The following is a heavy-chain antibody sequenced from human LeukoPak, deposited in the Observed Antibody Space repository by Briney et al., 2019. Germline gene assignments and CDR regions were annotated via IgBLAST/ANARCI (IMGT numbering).Heavy chain of an antibody. Sequence: GGSLRLSCAASGFTFSSYAVSWVRQAPGKGLEWVSAISGSGGSTYYADSVKGRFTISRDNSKNTLYLQMNSLRAEDTAVYYCAKVLADYYYDSSGYYQYWGQGTLVTVSS. CDR3: AKVLADYYYDSSGYYQY. V-gene: IGHV3-23*01. CDR1: GFTFSSYA. D-gene: IGHD3-22*01. CDR2: ISGSGGST. J-gene: IGHJ4*02.